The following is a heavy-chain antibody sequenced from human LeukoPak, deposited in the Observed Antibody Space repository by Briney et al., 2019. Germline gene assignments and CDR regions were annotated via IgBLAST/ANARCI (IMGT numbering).Heavy chain of an antibody. CDR3: ARDTGLACDN. J-gene: IGHJ4*02. V-gene: IGHV3-74*01. CDR2: INNEGSTT. Sequence: PGGSLRLSCAASGFTFSRYWMHWVRQAPGKGLVWVSRINNEGSTTHYADSVKGRFTISRDNSKNTLYLQMNSLRAEDTAVYYCARDTGLACDNWGQGTLVTVSS. CDR1: GFTFSRYW. D-gene: IGHD2-8*02.